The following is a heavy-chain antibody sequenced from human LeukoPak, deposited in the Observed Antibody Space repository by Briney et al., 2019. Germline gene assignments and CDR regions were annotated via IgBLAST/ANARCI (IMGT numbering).Heavy chain of an antibody. V-gene: IGHV1-18*01. CDR3: ARGGRWELPRPYAFDI. CDR2: ISAYNGNP. J-gene: IGHJ3*02. Sequence: ASVKVSCKTSGYSFTNYGISWVRQAPGQGLEWMGWISAYNGNPIYAQKLQGRVTMTTDTSTSTAYMELRSLRSDDTAVYYCARGGRWELPRPYAFDIWGQGTMVTVSS. D-gene: IGHD1-26*01. CDR1: GYSFTNYG.